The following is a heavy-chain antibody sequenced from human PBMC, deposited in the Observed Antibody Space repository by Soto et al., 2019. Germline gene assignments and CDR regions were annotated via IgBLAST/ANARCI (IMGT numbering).Heavy chain of an antibody. CDR3: ARTGSGSYYNANVPFDY. CDR2: IIPIFGTA. Sequence: SVKVSCKASGGTFSSYAISWVRQAPGQGLEWMGGIIPIFGTANYAQKFQGRVTITADESTSTAYMELSSLRSEDTAVYYCARTGSGSYYNANVPFDYWGQGTLVTVSS. CDR1: GGTFSSYA. D-gene: IGHD3-10*01. V-gene: IGHV1-69*13. J-gene: IGHJ4*02.